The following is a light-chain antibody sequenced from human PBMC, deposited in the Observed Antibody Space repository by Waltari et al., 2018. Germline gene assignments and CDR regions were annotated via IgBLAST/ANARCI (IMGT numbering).Light chain of an antibody. CDR1: SGSVSSTYH. CDR2: STN. CDR3: ALHMGSGIWV. V-gene: IGLV8-61*01. Sequence: QTVVTQEPSFSVSPGGTVTPTCALSSGSVSSTYHPSWYQPTPGQAPRTLIYSTNIRSSGVPDRFSGSILGNKAALTITGAQTDDESDYICALHMGSGIWVFGAGTKVTVL. J-gene: IGLJ3*02.